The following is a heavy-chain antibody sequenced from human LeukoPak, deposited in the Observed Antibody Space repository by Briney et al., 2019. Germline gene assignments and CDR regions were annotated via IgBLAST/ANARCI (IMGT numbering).Heavy chain of an antibody. Sequence: GGSLRLSCAASGFTFINYGMHWVRQAPGKGLEWVTLISYDGSNKFYADSVKGRFTISRDNSKNTLYLQMNSLRPEDTAVYYCAKEHTGYYYDSSGYYSPERSFQHWGQGTLVTVSS. V-gene: IGHV3-30*18. CDR3: AKEHTGYYYDSSGYYSPERSFQH. J-gene: IGHJ1*01. D-gene: IGHD3-22*01. CDR2: ISYDGSNK. CDR1: GFTFINYG.